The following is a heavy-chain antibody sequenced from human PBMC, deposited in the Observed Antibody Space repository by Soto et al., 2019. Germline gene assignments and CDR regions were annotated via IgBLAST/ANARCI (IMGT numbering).Heavy chain of an antibody. CDR2: INPNSGGT. CDR1: GYTFTGYY. J-gene: IGHJ3*02. D-gene: IGHD4-17*01. V-gene: IGHV1-2*04. Sequence: SVKVSCKASGYTFTGYYMHWVRQAPGQGLEWMGWINPNSGGTNYAQKFQGWVTMTRDTSISTAYMELSRLRSDDTAVYYCARQLATVTDDAFDIWGQGTMVTVSS. CDR3: ARQLATVTDDAFDI.